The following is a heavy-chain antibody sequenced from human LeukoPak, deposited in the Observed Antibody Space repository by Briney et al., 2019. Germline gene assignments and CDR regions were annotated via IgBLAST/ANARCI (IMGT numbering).Heavy chain of an antibody. Sequence: PGRSLRLSCAASGFTFSSYAMHWVRQAPGKGLEWVAVISYDGSNKYYADSVKGRFTISRDNSKNTLYLQMNSLRAEDTAVYYCASTTVLLWFGEFDYWGQGTLVTVSS. CDR3: ASTTVLLWFGEFDY. V-gene: IGHV3-30-3*01. J-gene: IGHJ4*02. CDR2: ISYDGSNK. CDR1: GFTFSSYA. D-gene: IGHD3-10*01.